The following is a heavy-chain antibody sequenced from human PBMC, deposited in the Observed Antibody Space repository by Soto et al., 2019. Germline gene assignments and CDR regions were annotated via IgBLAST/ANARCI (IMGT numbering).Heavy chain of an antibody. CDR2: ISGSGGRT. D-gene: IGHD3-16*01. V-gene: IGHV3-23*01. CDR1: GFPFSSYA. Sequence: PGGSLRLSCVASGFPFSSYAMSWVRQTPGRGLEWVSGISGSGGRTYYADSVKGRFTISRDNSNNTLSLQMHILRVENTAVYFCAKGGYYSLFDIWGQGTMVTVSS. J-gene: IGHJ3*02. CDR3: AKGGYYSLFDI.